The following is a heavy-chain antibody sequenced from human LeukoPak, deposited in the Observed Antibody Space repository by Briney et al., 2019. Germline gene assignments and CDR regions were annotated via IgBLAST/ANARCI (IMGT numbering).Heavy chain of an antibody. J-gene: IGHJ4*02. CDR3: ARLPLRSHFDY. CDR1: GGSISSYY. CDR2: IYYSGST. Sequence: SETLSLTCTVSGGSISSYYWSWIRQPPGKGLEWIGYIYYSGSTNYNPSLKSRVTISVDTSKNQFSLKLSSVTAADTAVYYCARLPLRSHFDYWGQGTLVTVS. V-gene: IGHV4-59*08.